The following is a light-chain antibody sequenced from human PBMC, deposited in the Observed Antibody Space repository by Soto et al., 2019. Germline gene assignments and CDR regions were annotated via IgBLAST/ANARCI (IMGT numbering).Light chain of an antibody. CDR1: QSVSSN. CDR3: QQYNNWPLT. J-gene: IGKJ4*01. V-gene: IGKV3-15*01. Sequence: EILMTQSPATLSVSPGERATLSCRASQSVSSNLAWYQQKPGQAPRLLIYGASTRATGIPARFSGSGSGTELTLTISSLQSEDFAVYYCQQYNNWPLTFGGGTKVDIK. CDR2: GAS.